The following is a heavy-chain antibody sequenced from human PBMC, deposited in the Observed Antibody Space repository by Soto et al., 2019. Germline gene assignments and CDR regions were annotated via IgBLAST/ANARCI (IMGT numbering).Heavy chain of an antibody. V-gene: IGHV4-39*01. Sequence: QLQLQESGPGLVKPSETLSLTCTVSGGSISSSSYYWGWIRQPPGKGLEWIGSIYYSGSTYYNPSLKSRVTISVDTSKNQFSLKLSSVTAADTAVYYCAITSEIDILTGYYNVFDYWGQGTLVTVSS. J-gene: IGHJ4*02. D-gene: IGHD3-9*01. CDR1: GGSISSSSYY. CDR2: IYYSGST. CDR3: AITSEIDILTGYYNVFDY.